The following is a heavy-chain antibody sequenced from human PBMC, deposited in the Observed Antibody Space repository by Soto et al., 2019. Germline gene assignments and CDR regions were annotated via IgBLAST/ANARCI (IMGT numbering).Heavy chain of an antibody. V-gene: IGHV4-59*01. CDR3: ARGHRAMEYYYYYGMDV. CDR1: GGSISSSF. D-gene: IGHD5-18*01. J-gene: IGHJ6*02. Sequence: PSETLSLTCSVSGGSISSSFRSWIRQPPGKELEWIGYISYSGSTTYNPSLKSRITLSVDTSKNQFSLRVASVTAADTAVYYCARGHRAMEYYYYYGMDVWGQGTTVTVSS. CDR2: ISYSGST.